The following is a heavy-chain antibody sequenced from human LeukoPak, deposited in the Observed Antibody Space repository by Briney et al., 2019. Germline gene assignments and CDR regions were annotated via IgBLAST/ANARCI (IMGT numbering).Heavy chain of an antibody. CDR1: GYTFTDYY. V-gene: IGHV1-2*02. J-gene: IGHJ4*02. CDR2: INPNSGGT. Sequence: GASVKVSCKASGYTFTDYYTHWVRQAPGQGLEWMGWINPNSGGTNYAQKFQGRVTMTRDTSISTAYMELSRLRSDDTAVYYCARDLSGRHEFDYWGQGTLVTVSS. D-gene: IGHD1-26*01. CDR3: ARDLSGRHEFDY.